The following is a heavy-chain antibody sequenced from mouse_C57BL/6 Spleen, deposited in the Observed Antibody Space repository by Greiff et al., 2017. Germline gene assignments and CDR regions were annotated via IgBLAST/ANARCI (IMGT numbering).Heavy chain of an antibody. Sequence: VQLQQSGADLVKPGASVKLSCTASGFNIKDYYMPWVKQRTEQGLEWIGRIDPEDGETKYAPKFQGKATRTADSSSNTAYLQLSRLTSEDTAVYYCARIDGSSWDYWGQGTTLTVSS. D-gene: IGHD1-1*01. CDR1: GFNIKDYY. CDR2: IDPEDGET. J-gene: IGHJ2*01. CDR3: ARIDGSSWDY. V-gene: IGHV14-2*01.